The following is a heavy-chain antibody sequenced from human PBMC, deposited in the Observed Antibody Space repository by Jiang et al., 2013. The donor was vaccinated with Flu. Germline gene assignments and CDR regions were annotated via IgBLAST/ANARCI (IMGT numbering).Heavy chain of an antibody. CDR3: ARQTGRRAY. J-gene: IGHJ4*02. V-gene: IGHV4-39*01. D-gene: IGHD7-27*01. CDR2: IYYSGST. CDR1: GGSVSSSSSY. Sequence: GPGLVKPSETLSLTCTVSGGSVSSSSSYWGWIRQPPGKGLEWIGSIYYSGSTYYNPSLKSRVTISVDTSKNQFSLKLSSVTAADTAVYYCARQTGRRAYWGQGTLVSVSS.